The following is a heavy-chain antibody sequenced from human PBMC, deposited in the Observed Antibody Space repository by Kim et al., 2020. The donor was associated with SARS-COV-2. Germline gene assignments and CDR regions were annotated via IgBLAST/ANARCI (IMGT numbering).Heavy chain of an antibody. V-gene: IGHV4-39*07. D-gene: IGHD2-21*02. Sequence: PSLKSRVTISVDTSKNQFSLKLSSVTAADTAVYYCARDGHIVVVTAPFDYWGQGTLVTVSS. CDR3: ARDGHIVVVTAPFDY. J-gene: IGHJ4*02.